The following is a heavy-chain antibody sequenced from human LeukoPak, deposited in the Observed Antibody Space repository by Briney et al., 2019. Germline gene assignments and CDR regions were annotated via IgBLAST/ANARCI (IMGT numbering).Heavy chain of an antibody. CDR2: ISGSGGST. J-gene: IGHJ3*02. CDR1: GFTFSSYA. Sequence: GESLRLSCAASGFTFSSYAMSWVRQAPGKGLEWVSAISGSGGSTYYADSVKGRFTISRDNSKNTLYLQMNSLRAEDTAVYYCAKDRAMIGGNDAFDIWGQGTMVTVSS. V-gene: IGHV3-23*01. D-gene: IGHD3-10*02. CDR3: AKDRAMIGGNDAFDI.